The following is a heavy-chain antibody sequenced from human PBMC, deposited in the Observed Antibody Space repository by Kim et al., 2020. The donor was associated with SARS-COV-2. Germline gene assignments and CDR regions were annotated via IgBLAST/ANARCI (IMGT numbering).Heavy chain of an antibody. J-gene: IGHJ3*02. CDR2: INHSGST. V-gene: IGHV4-34*01. D-gene: IGHD5-12*01. CDR1: GGSFSGYY. Sequence: SETLSLTCAVYGGSFSGYYWSWIRQPPGKRLEWIGEINHSGSTNYNLSLKSRVAISLHTSKNQFSLKLSSVTAADTAVYYCARGVDIVATVYSVSAFDIWGQGTMVTVSS. CDR3: ARGVDIVATVYSVSAFDI.